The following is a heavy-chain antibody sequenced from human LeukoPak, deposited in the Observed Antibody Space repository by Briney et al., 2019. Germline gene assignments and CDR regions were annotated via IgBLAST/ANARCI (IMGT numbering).Heavy chain of an antibody. V-gene: IGHV1-2*06. Sequence: GASVKVSCKASGHTFTSYDISWVRQAPGQGLEWMGRINPNSGGTNYAQKFQGRVTMTRDTSISTAYMELSRLRSDDTAVYYCARGPMPPYSGSYKNPDYWGQGTLVTVSS. D-gene: IGHD1-26*01. J-gene: IGHJ4*02. CDR2: INPNSGGT. CDR1: GHTFTSYD. CDR3: ARGPMPPYSGSYKNPDY.